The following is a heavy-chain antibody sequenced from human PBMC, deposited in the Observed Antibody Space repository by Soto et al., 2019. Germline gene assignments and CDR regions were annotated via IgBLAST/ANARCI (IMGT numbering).Heavy chain of an antibody. CDR2: TSANGGST. V-gene: IGHV3-23*01. CDR1: GFTFSSYA. D-gene: IGHD1-26*01. Sequence: EVRLLESGGGPVQPGGSLRLSCVASGFTFSSYAMTWVRQAPGKGLEWVSGTSANGGSTYYADSVKGRFTISRDNSKDTLYLQMNSLRAEDTAVYFCAKEEGSGFRLDAFNVWGRGTMAIVFS. CDR3: AKEEGSGFRLDAFNV. J-gene: IGHJ3*01.